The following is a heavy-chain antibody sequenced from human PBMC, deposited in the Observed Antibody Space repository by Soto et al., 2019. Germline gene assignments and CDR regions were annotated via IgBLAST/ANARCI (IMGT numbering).Heavy chain of an antibody. J-gene: IGHJ4*02. V-gene: IGHV3-23*01. CDR3: AKGSGSYPFDY. CDR2: ISISGDST. Sequence: GGSLRLSXAASGLTFSSYALSWVRQAPGKGLEWVSTISISGDSTYYADSVKGRFTISRDNSKNTLYLQMNSLRAEDTAEYYCAKGSGSYPFDYWGQGTQVTVSS. CDR1: GLTFSSYA. D-gene: IGHD1-26*01.